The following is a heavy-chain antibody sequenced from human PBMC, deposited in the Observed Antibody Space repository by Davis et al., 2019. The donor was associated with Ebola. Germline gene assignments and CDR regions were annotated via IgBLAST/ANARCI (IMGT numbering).Heavy chain of an antibody. V-gene: IGHV3-23*01. D-gene: IGHD3-9*01. J-gene: IGHJ5*02. Sequence: GGSLRLSCAASGFTFSSYAMSWVRQAPGKGLEWVSAISGSGGSTYYADSVKGRFTISRDNSKNTLYLQMNSLRSEDTAVYYCARDVGYGYYNGDNWFDPWGQGTLVTVSS. CDR2: ISGSGGST. CDR3: ARDVGYGYYNGDNWFDP. CDR1: GFTFSSYA.